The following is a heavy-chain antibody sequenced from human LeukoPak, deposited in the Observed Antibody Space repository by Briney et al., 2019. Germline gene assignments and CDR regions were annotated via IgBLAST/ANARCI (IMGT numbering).Heavy chain of an antibody. CDR3: TTDIYYYDKSELFDY. CDR2: IKSKTDGGTT. V-gene: IGHV3-15*01. D-gene: IGHD3-22*01. Sequence: TGGSLRLSCAASGFTFSNAWMSWVRQAPGKGLEWVGRIKSKTDGGTTDYAAPVKGRFTISRDDSKNTLYLQMNSLKTEDTAVYYCTTDIYYYDKSELFDYWGQGTLVTVSS. J-gene: IGHJ4*02. CDR1: GFTFSNAW.